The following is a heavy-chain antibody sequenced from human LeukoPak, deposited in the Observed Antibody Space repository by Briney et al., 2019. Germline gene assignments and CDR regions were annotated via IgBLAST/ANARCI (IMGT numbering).Heavy chain of an antibody. D-gene: IGHD6-13*01. J-gene: IGHJ4*02. V-gene: IGHV4-59*01. Sequence: SESLSLTCTVSGGSISSYYWSWIRQPPGKGLEWIGYIYYSGSTNYNPSLKSRVTISVDTSKNQFSLKLSSVTAADTAVYCCARGQQLVDYWGQGTLVTVSS. CDR1: GGSISSYY. CDR2: IYYSGST. CDR3: ARGQQLVDY.